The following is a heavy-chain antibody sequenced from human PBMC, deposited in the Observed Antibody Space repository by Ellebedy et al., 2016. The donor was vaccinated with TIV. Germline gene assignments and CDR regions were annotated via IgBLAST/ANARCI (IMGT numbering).Heavy chain of an antibody. CDR1: GDSIGSYY. J-gene: IGHJ5*02. CDR3: ARALAGTNRLDL. D-gene: IGHD6-19*01. Sequence: MPSETLSLTCSVPGDSIGSYYWSWIRQPPGKGLEWIGYAFYSGDFKYSPSLESRVTMAVDTSKNQFSLKLSSVTAGDTALYYCARALAGTNRLDLWGPGTLVTVSS. V-gene: IGHV4-59*08. CDR2: AFYSGDF.